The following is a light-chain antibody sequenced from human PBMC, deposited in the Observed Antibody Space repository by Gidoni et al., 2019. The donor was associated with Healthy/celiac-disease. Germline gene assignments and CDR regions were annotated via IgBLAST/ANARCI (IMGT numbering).Light chain of an antibody. Sequence: DIQMTQPPSYLSASVGDRVTITCRASQSISSYLNWYQQKPGNAPKLLIYAASSLQSWVPSRFSGSGAGTDFTLTISSLPPEDFATYYRQQSYSTPRTFXXXTKVEIK. CDR3: QQSYSTPRT. V-gene: IGKV1-39*01. CDR1: QSISSY. J-gene: IGKJ1*01. CDR2: AAS.